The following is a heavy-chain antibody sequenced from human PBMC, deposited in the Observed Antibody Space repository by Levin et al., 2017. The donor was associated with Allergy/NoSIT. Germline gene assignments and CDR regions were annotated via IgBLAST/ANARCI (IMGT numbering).Heavy chain of an antibody. J-gene: IGHJ4*02. V-gene: IGHV1-46*01. D-gene: IGHD6-19*01. CDR1: GYTFTSYY. CDR2: INPSGGST. Sequence: PGESLKISCKASGYTFTSYYMHWVRQAPGQGLEWMGIINPSGGSTSYAQKFQGRVTMTRDTSTSTVYMELSSLRSEDTAVYYCAREYSSGWLYYFDYWGQGTLVTVSS. CDR3: AREYSSGWLYYFDY.